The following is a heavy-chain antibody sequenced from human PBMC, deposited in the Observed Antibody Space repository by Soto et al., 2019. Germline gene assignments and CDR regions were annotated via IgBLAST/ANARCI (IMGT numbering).Heavy chain of an antibody. CDR1: GFTFSSYA. D-gene: IGHD6-13*01. CDR2: ISGSGGST. V-gene: IGHV3-23*01. CDR3: AASYSSSWYADY. J-gene: IGHJ4*02. Sequence: GGSLRLSCAASGFTFSSYAMSWVRQAPGKGLEWVSAISGSGGSTYYADSVKGRFTISRDNSKNTLYLQMNSLRAEDTAVYYCAASYSSSWYADYWGQGTLVTVSS.